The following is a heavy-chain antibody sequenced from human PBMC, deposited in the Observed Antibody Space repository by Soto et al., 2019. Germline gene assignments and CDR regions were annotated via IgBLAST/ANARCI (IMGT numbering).Heavy chain of an antibody. CDR2: ISYDGSNE. Sequence: QVQLVESGGGVVQAGRSLRLSCAASGFAFSSYGIHWVRQAPGKGLEWVAGISYDGSNEHYTDSVKGRFTISRDNSKNTLYLPMNSLRAVDTAVYYCAKDTYFYGTSGYYIFDYWGQGTLVTVSS. CDR1: GFAFSSYG. V-gene: IGHV3-30*18. J-gene: IGHJ4*02. D-gene: IGHD3-22*01. CDR3: AKDTYFYGTSGYYIFDY.